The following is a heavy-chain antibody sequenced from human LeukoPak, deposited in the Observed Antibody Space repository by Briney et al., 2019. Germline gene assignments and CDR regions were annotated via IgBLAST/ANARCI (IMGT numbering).Heavy chain of an antibody. V-gene: IGHV1-18*01. J-gene: IGHJ4*02. CDR1: GYMFTSHG. Sequence: GASVKVSCKSSGYMFTSHGIHWLRQAPGQGLEWMGWISAQNGNTNYMQQFLGRVTMTRDTSASTVYMEVSRLTSDDTAVYYCARDHRTRGYFDWSPHLDYWGQGTLVTVSS. CDR2: ISAQNGNT. CDR3: ARDHRTRGYFDWSPHLDY. D-gene: IGHD3-9*01.